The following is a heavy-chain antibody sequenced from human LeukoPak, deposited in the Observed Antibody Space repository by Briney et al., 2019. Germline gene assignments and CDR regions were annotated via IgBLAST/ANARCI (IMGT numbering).Heavy chain of an antibody. V-gene: IGHV3-30-3*01. CDR3: ARGGSDQLLWTL. CDR1: GFTFSSYA. J-gene: IGHJ4*02. Sequence: GGSLRLSCAASGFTFSSYAMHWVRQAPGKGLEWVAVISYDGSNKYYADSVKGRFTISRDNAKNSLYLQMNSLRAEDTAVYYCARGGSDQLLWTLWGQGTLVTVSS. D-gene: IGHD2-2*01. CDR2: ISYDGSNK.